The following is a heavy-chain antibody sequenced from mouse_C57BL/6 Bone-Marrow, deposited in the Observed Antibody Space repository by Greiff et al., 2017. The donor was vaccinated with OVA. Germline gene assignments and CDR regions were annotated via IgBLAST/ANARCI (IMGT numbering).Heavy chain of an antibody. CDR1: GYTFTSYW. CDR2: IHPNSGST. D-gene: IGHD1-1*01. V-gene: IGHV1-64*01. CDR3: ARGDYGSSKDY. Sequence: QVQLQQSGAELVKPGASVKLSCKASGYTFTSYWMHWVKQRPGQGLEWIGMIHPNSGSTNYNEKFKSKATLTVDKSSSTAYMQLSSLTSEDSAVYYCARGDYGSSKDYWGQGTTLTVSS. J-gene: IGHJ2*01.